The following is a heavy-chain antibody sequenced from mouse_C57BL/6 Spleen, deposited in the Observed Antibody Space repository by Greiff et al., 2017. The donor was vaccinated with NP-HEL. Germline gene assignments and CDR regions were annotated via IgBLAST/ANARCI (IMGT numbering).Heavy chain of an antibody. V-gene: IGHV1-75*01. Sequence: QVQLKQSGPELVKPGASVKISCKASGYTFTDYYINWVKQRPGQGLEWIGWIFPGSGSTYYNEKFKGKATLTVDKSSSTAYMLLSSLTSEDSAVYFCARGNTTVVATDYFDYWGQGTTLTVSS. CDR2: IFPGSGST. D-gene: IGHD1-1*01. CDR3: ARGNTTVVATDYFDY. CDR1: GYTFTDYY. J-gene: IGHJ2*01.